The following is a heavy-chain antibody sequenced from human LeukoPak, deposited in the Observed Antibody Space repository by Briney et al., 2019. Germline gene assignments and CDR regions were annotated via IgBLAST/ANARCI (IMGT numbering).Heavy chain of an antibody. Sequence: PSETLSLTCAVYGGSFSGYYWSWIRQPPGKGLEWIGEINHSGSTNYNPSLKSRVTISVDTSKNQFSLKLSSVTAADTAVYYCARGAGSRLRSWKKDYYYMDVWGKGTTVTVSS. D-gene: IGHD1-1*01. CDR2: INHSGST. J-gene: IGHJ6*03. CDR3: ARGAGSRLRSWKKDYYYMDV. CDR1: GGSFSGYY. V-gene: IGHV4-34*01.